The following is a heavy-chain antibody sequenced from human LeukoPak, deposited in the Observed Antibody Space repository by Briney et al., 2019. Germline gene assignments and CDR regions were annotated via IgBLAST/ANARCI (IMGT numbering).Heavy chain of an antibody. Sequence: SVKVSCKASGYTFTHYGITWVRQAPGQGLASMGWINTYNGDTKCAQKLQGRVTMTKDTSTSTAFMELRSLRSDDSAVYYCARGIRSPLFDYWGLGTLVTVSP. D-gene: IGHD3-16*01. V-gene: IGHV1-18*01. CDR1: GYTFTHYG. CDR3: ARGIRSPLFDY. J-gene: IGHJ4*02. CDR2: INTYNGDT.